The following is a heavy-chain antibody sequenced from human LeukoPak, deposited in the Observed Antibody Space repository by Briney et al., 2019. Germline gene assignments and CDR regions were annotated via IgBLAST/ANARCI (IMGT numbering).Heavy chain of an antibody. V-gene: IGHV1-69*13. CDR3: ARGYYDSSGYSDWFDP. CDR2: IIPIFGTA. Sequence: SVKVSCKASGGTFSSYAISWVRQAPGQGLEWMGGIIPIFGTANYAQKFQGRVTITADESTSTAYMELSSLRSEDTAVYYCARGYYDSSGYSDWFDPWGQGTLVTVSS. CDR1: GGTFSSYA. J-gene: IGHJ5*02. D-gene: IGHD3-22*01.